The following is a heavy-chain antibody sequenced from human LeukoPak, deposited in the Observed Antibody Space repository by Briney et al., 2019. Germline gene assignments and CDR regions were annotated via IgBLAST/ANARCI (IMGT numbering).Heavy chain of an antibody. J-gene: IGHJ5*02. CDR1: GGTFSSYA. D-gene: IGHD4-17*01. V-gene: IGHV1-69*06. CDR3: ARQYGDYPNWFDP. CDR2: IIPIFGTA. Sequence: SVKVSCKASGGTFSSYAISWVRQAPGQGLEWMGGIIPIFGTANYAQKFQGRVTITADKSTSTAYMELSSLRSEDTAVYYCARQYGDYPNWFDPWGQGTLVTVSS.